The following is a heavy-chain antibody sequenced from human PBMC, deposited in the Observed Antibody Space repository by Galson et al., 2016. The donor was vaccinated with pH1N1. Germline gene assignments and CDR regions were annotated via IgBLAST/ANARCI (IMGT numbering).Heavy chain of an antibody. CDR1: GFTFSNYA. V-gene: IGHV3-30-3*01. CDR2: ISYDGSNK. D-gene: IGHD3-9*01. CDR3: ATGILTGPDY. Sequence: SLRLSCAASGFTFSNYAMHWVRQAPGKGLEWVALISYDGSNKYYADSVKGRFTISRDNSKNTLYLQLTSLRAEDTAAYYCATGILTGPDYWGQGTLVTVSS. J-gene: IGHJ4*02.